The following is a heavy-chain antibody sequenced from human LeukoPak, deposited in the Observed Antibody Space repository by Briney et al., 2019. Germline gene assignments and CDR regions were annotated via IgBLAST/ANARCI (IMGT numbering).Heavy chain of an antibody. V-gene: IGHV3-7*01. CDR2: IKQDGSEK. D-gene: IGHD6-13*01. J-gene: IGHJ6*03. Sequence: PGGSLRLSCAASGFTFSSYWMSWVSQDPGKGLEWVANIKQDGSEKYYVDSVKGRFTISRDNAKNSLYLQMNSLRAEDTAVYYCARDGSSSWYNYYYYYMDVWGKGTTVTVSS. CDR1: GFTFSSYW. CDR3: ARDGSSSWYNYYYYYMDV.